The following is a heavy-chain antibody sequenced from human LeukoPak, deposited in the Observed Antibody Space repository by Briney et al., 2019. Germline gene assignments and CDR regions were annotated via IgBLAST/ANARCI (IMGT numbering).Heavy chain of an antibody. J-gene: IGHJ3*02. D-gene: IGHD3-22*01. CDR2: ISSSGSTI. V-gene: IGHV3-48*03. CDR1: GFTFSSYE. Sequence: GGSLRLSCAASGFTFSSYEMNWVRQAPGKGLEWVSYISSSGSTIYYADSVKGRFTISRDNAKNSLYLQMNSLRAEDTAVYYCARARRYYYDSSGPVIVRGDAFDIWGQGTMVTVSS. CDR3: ARARRYYYDSSGPVIVRGDAFDI.